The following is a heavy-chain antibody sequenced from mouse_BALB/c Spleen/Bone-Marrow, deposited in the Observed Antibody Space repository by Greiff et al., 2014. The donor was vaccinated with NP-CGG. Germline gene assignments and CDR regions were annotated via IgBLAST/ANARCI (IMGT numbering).Heavy chain of an antibody. J-gene: IGHJ4*01. Sequence: EVQLVESGGGLVQPGGSLKLSCATSGFTFSDYYMYWVRQTPEKRLEWVAYISNGGSTHYPDTVKGRFTISRDNAKNTLYLQMSRLKSEDTAMYYCARHLYGNYGAMDYWGQGISVTVSS. CDR1: GFTFSDYY. CDR3: ARHLYGNYGAMDY. CDR2: ISNGGST. V-gene: IGHV5-12*02. D-gene: IGHD2-1*01.